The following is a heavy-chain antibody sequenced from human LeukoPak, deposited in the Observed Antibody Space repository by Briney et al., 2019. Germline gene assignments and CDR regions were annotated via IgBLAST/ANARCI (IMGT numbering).Heavy chain of an antibody. V-gene: IGHV3-21*01. Sequence: GGSLRLSCAASGFTFSTYSMNWVRQAPGKGLEWVSSITSSSTYRYYADSAKGRFTISKDNAKNSLYLQMNSLRAEDTAVYYCATEDATAVTKALDFWGQGTLVTVSS. CDR1: GFTFSTYS. D-gene: IGHD4-17*01. CDR3: ATEDATAVTKALDF. J-gene: IGHJ4*02. CDR2: ITSSSTYR.